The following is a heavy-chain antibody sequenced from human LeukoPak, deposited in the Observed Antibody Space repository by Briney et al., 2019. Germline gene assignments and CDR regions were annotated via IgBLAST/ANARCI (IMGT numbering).Heavy chain of an antibody. CDR3: ARQPNYYYDSSGYLFDY. D-gene: IGHD3-22*01. J-gene: IGHJ4*02. CDR1: GGSISSSSYY. Sequence: SETLSLTCTVSGGSISSSSYYWGWIRQPPGKGLEWIGSIYYSGSTYYNPSLKSRVTISVDTSKNQFSLKLSSVTAADTAVYYCARQPNYYYDSSGYLFDYWGQGTLVTVSS. CDR2: IYYSGST. V-gene: IGHV4-39*01.